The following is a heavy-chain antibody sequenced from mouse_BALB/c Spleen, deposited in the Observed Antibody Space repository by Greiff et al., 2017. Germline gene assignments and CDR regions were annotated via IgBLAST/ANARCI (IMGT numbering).Heavy chain of an antibody. D-gene: IGHD2-1*01. Sequence: DVKLVESGGGLVKPGGSLKLSCAASGFTFSSYAMSWVRQTPEKRLEWVASISRGGSTYYPDSVKGRFTISRDNARNILYLQMSSLRSEDTAMYYGAREGGGLLWGAMDYWGQGTSVTVSS. CDR3: AREGGGLLWGAMDY. V-gene: IGHV5-6-5*01. CDR1: GFTFSSYA. CDR2: ISRGGST. J-gene: IGHJ4*01.